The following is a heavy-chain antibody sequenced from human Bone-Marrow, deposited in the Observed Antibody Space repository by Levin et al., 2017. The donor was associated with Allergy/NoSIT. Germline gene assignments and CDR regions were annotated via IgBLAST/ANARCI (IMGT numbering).Heavy chain of an antibody. D-gene: IGHD3-16*01. Sequence: KVSCAASGFTFSGSAMHWVRQASGKGLEWVGRIRSKANSYATAYAASVKGRFTISRDDSKNTAYLQMNSLKTEDTAVYYCTRVTPPYVWSNWFDPWGQGTLVTVSS. CDR3: TRVTPPYVWSNWFDP. CDR2: IRSKANSYAT. J-gene: IGHJ5*02. V-gene: IGHV3-73*01. CDR1: GFTFSGSA.